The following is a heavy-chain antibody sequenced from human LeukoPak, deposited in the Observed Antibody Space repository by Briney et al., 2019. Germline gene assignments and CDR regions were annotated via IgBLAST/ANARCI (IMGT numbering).Heavy chain of an antibody. V-gene: IGHV3-7*01. CDR1: GFTFSSYW. Sequence: GGSLRLSCAASGFTFSSYWMTWVRQAPGKGLEWVANIKLDVSETYYVDSVRGRFTISRDNTKNSLYLQMDSLRAEDTAVYYCAKDSTPLGSSLDLVPAAIDLVDYWGQGTLVTVSS. J-gene: IGHJ4*02. CDR3: AKDSTPLGSSLDLVPAAIDLVDY. D-gene: IGHD2-2*01. CDR2: IKLDVSET.